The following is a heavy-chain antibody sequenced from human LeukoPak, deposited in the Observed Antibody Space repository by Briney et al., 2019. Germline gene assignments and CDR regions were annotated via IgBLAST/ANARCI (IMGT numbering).Heavy chain of an antibody. D-gene: IGHD5-24*01. CDR2: IVVGSGNT. CDR1: GFTFTSSA. CDR3: AGRSRDGYKGRSTDAFDI. J-gene: IGHJ3*02. Sequence: GASVKVSCKASGFTFTSSAMQWVRQARGQRLEWIGWIVVGSGNTNYAQKFQERVTITRDMSTSTAYMELSSLRSEDTAVYYCAGRSRDGYKGRSTDAFDIWGQGTMVTVSS. V-gene: IGHV1-58*02.